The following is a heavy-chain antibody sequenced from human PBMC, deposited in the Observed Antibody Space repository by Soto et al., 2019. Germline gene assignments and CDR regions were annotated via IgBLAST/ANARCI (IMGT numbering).Heavy chain of an antibody. CDR3: ARDTVTTLYHDAFDI. V-gene: IGHV4-59*12. D-gene: IGHD4-17*01. J-gene: IGHJ3*02. CDR2: IYYSGST. Sequence: SETLSLTCTVAGGSISSYYWSWIRQPPGKGLEWIGYIYYSGSTNYNPSLKSRVTISVDTSKNQFSLKLSSVTAADTAVYYCARDTVTTLYHDAFDIWGQGTMVTVSS. CDR1: GGSISSYY.